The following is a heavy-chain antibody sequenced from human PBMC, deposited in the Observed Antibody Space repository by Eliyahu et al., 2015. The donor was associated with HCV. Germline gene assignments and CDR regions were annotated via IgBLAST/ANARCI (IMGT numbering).Heavy chain of an antibody. CDR2: IYTSGST. Sequence: QVQLQESGPGLVKPSETLSLTCXVSGXSISSXYWSWIRQPAGKGLEWIGRIYTSGSTNYNPSLKSRVTMSVDTSKNQFSLKLSSVTAADTAVYYCARGAPQTPTTVDYWGQGTLVTVSS. CDR3: ARGAPQTPTTVDY. D-gene: IGHD1-26*01. J-gene: IGHJ4*02. CDR1: GXSISSXY. V-gene: IGHV4-4*07.